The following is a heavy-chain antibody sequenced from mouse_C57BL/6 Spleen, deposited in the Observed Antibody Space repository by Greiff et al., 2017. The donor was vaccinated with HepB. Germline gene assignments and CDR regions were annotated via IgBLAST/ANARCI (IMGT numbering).Heavy chain of an antibody. Sequence: TFSSYAMSWVRQTPEKRLEWVATISDGGSYTYYPDNVKGRFTISRDNAKNNLYLQMSHLKSEDTAMYYCAREGRRTGTGDYWGQGTTLTVSS. CDR2: ISDGGSYT. V-gene: IGHV5-4*01. J-gene: IGHJ2*01. CDR3: AREGRRTGTGDY. CDR1: TFSSYA. D-gene: IGHD4-1*01.